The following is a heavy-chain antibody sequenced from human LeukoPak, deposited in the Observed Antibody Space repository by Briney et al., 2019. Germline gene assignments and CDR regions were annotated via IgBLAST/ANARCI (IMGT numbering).Heavy chain of an antibody. D-gene: IGHD4-17*01. CDR3: ARDGTTVSPAV. Sequence: SETLSLTCNVSGGSISSNEYYWGWIRQPPGKGLEWIANMYYSGSTSYNPSLRSRVTISVDTSKNQLSLNLSSVTAADTAVYYCARDGTTVSPAVWGKGTTATVSS. CDR1: GGSISSNEYY. V-gene: IGHV4-39*07. CDR2: MYYSGST. J-gene: IGHJ6*04.